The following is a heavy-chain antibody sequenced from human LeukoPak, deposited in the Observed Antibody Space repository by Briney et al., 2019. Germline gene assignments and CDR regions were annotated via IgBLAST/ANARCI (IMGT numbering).Heavy chain of an antibody. Sequence: GGSLRLSCAVSGFAFGSEAMSWVRQSPARGLEWVASISPGGGTTYYADSVKGRFTISRDNSKNTLYLQMNSLRAEDTAVYYCAKEWGDYSKGYYFDYWGQGTLVTVSS. CDR3: AKEWGDYSKGYYFDY. CDR2: ISPGGGTT. D-gene: IGHD4-11*01. CDR1: GFAFGSEA. J-gene: IGHJ4*02. V-gene: IGHV3-23*01.